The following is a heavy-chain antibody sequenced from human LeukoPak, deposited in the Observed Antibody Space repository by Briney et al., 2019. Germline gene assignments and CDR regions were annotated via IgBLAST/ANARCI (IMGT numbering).Heavy chain of an antibody. V-gene: IGHV3-7*01. J-gene: IGHJ4*02. Sequence: GGSLRLSCAASGFTFSSFWMSWVRQAPGKGLEWVANIKTDGSEKYYVDSVKGRFTTSRDNAKNSLSLQMNSLSAEDTAVYYCTRDWGGVAAGIDYWGPGTLVTVSS. CDR3: TRDWGGVAAGIDY. CDR1: GFTFSSFW. CDR2: IKTDGSEK. D-gene: IGHD6-13*01.